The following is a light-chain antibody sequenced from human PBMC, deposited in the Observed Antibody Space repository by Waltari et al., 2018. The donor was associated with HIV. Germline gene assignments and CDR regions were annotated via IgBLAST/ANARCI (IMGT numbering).Light chain of an antibody. CDR3: HQYGSSPVT. CDR1: QSVSSN. J-gene: IGKJ3*01. CDR2: GAS. Sequence: EIVMTQSPATLSVSPGERATLSCRASQSVSSNLAWYQQKPGQAPRLLIYGASTRATGIPARFSGSGSGTEFTLTIRRLEPEDSAVYFCHQYGSSPVTFGPGTKVDIK. V-gene: IGKV3-15*01.